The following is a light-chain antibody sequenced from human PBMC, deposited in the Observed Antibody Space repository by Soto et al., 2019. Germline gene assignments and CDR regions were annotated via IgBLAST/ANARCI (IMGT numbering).Light chain of an antibody. J-gene: IGLJ2*01. CDR3: SSYTSTNFVI. CDR1: SSDIGDYKY. CDR2: DVS. Sequence: QSALTQPASVSGSPGQSITISCTGSSSDIGDYKYVSWYKQHPGKAPKLMIYDVSNRPSGVSNRLSGSKSGNTASLTISGLQAEDEADYYCSSYTSTNFVIFGGGTKVTVL. V-gene: IGLV2-14*01.